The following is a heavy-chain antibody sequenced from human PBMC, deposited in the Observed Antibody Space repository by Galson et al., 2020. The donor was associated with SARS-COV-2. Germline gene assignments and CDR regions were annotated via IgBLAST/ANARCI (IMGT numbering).Heavy chain of an antibody. Sequence: GESLKISCAASGFTFSSHAIHWVRQAPGKGLEWVAQIFYDGSDKYYGDSVKGRFTISRDSSKNMVYLQMKNLKVDDTAVYYCARDGQLSSGWAVDYWGQGTLVTVSS. D-gene: IGHD6-19*01. CDR2: IFYDGSDK. J-gene: IGHJ4*02. V-gene: IGHV3-33*01. CDR1: GFTFSSHA. CDR3: ARDGQLSSGWAVDY.